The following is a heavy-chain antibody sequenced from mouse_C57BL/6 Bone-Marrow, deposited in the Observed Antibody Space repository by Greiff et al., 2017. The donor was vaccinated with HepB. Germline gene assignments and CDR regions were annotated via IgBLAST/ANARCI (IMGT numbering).Heavy chain of an antibody. Sequence: QVQLKESGAELVKPGASVKLSCKASGYTFTEYTIHWVKQRSGQGLEWIGWFYPGSGSIKYNEKFKDKATLTADKSSSTVYMELSRLTSEDSAVYFCARHGHYYGSSLYYFDYWGQGTTLTVSS. CDR1: GYTFTEYT. D-gene: IGHD1-1*01. J-gene: IGHJ2*01. V-gene: IGHV1-62-2*01. CDR2: FYPGSGSI. CDR3: ARHGHYYGSSLYYFDY.